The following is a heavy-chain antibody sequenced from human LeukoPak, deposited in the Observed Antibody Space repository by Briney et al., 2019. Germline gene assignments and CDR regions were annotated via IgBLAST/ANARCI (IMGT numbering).Heavy chain of an antibody. CDR3: ASREITMVRGVIDY. D-gene: IGHD3-10*01. V-gene: IGHV3-11*01. Sequence: GSLRLSCAASGFTFSDYYMSWIRQAPGKGLEWVSYISSSGSTIYYADSVKGRFTISRDNAKNSLYLQMNSLRAEDTAVYYRASREITMVRGVIDYWGQGTLATVSS. J-gene: IGHJ4*02. CDR2: ISSSGSTI. CDR1: GFTFSDYY.